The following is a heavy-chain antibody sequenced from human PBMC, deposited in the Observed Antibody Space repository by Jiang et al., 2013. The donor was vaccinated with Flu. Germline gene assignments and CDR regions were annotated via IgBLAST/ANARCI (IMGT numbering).Heavy chain of an antibody. V-gene: IGHV4-34*01. D-gene: IGHD5-12*01. CDR2: INHSGIT. J-gene: IGHJ2*01. CDR3: ARGVRLRRYWYFDL. CDR1: GGTFSGYY. Sequence: VLLKPSETLSLTCAVDGGTFSGYYWSWIRQPPGKGLEWIGDINHSGITNYNPSLKSRVTISLDTSRNRFSLKLSSVTAADTAVYYCARGVRLRRYWYFDLWGRGTLVTVSS.